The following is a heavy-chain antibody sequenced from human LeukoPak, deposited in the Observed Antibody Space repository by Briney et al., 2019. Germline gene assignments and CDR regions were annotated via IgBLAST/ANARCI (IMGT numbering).Heavy chain of an antibody. J-gene: IGHJ4*02. CDR2: IWYDGSNK. D-gene: IGHD4-17*01. CDR1: GFTFSSYG. V-gene: IGHV3-33*01. CDR3: ARDGGDYGDLQLDY. Sequence: GGSLRLSCAASGFTFSSYGMHWVRQAPGKGLEWVAVIWYDGSNKYYADSVKGRFTISRDNSKNTLYLQMNSLRAEDTAVYYCARDGGDYGDLQLDYWGQGTLVTVSS.